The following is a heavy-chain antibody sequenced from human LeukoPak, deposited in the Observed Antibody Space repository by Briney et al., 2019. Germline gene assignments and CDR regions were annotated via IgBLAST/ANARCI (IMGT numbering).Heavy chain of an antibody. CDR3: ARDPSIVVVDNWFDP. CDR1: GFTFSSYS. Sequence: GGSLRLSCAASGFTFSSYSMNWVRQAPGRGLEWVSSISSSSTYIYYADSVKGRFTTSRDNARNSLYLQMNSLRAEDTAVYYCARDPSIVVVDNWFDPWGQGTLVTVSS. D-gene: IGHD3-22*01. V-gene: IGHV3-21*01. CDR2: ISSSSTYI. J-gene: IGHJ5*02.